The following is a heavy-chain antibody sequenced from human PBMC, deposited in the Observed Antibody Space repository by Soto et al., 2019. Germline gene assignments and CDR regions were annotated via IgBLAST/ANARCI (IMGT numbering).Heavy chain of an antibody. V-gene: IGHV3-23*01. CDR3: AKARSGYPYSSSWYSESFDY. CDR2: ISGSGGST. D-gene: IGHD6-13*01. Sequence: VQLLESGGGLVQPGGSLRLSCAASGFTFSSYAMSWVRQAPGKGLEWVSAISGSGGSTYYADSVKGRFTISRDNSKNTLYLQMNSLRAEDTAVYYCAKARSGYPYSSSWYSESFDYWGQGTLVTVSS. CDR1: GFTFSSYA. J-gene: IGHJ4*02.